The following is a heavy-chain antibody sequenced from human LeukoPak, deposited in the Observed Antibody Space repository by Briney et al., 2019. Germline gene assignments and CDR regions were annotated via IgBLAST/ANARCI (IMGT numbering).Heavy chain of an antibody. CDR1: GFTFSSYA. V-gene: IGHV3-33*01. Sequence: GRSPRLSCTAPGFTFSSYAIHWIRQAPGKGLEWVALVWHDGSNRYYADSVKGRFTISRDNSKNTVYLQMNSLRAEDTAVYYCARELFGSGSCPDYWGQGTPVTVSS. J-gene: IGHJ4*02. CDR3: ARELFGSGSCPDY. D-gene: IGHD3-10*01. CDR2: VWHDGSNR.